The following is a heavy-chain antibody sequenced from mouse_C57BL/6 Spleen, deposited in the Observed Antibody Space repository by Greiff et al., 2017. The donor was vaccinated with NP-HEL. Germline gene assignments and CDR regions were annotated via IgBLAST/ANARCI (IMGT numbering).Heavy chain of an antibody. CDR3: AREGGYDYLDY. CDR2: ISDGGSYT. J-gene: IGHJ2*01. V-gene: IGHV5-4*01. CDR1: GFTFSSYA. Sequence: EVKVVESGGGLVKPGGSLKLSCAASGFTFSSYAMSWVRQTPEKRLEWVATISDGGSYTYYPDNVKGRFTISRDNAKNNLYLQMSHLKSEDTAMYYCAREGGYDYLDYWGQGTTLTVSS. D-gene: IGHD2-3*01.